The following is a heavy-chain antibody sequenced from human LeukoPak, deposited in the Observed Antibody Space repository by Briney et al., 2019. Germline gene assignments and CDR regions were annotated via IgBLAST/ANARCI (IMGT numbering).Heavy chain of an antibody. Sequence: PSETLSLTCTVSGGSISSYYWSWIRQPPGKGLEWIGYIYYSGSTNYNPSLKSRVTISVDTSKNQFSLKLSSVTAADTAVYYCARLYGDYSRDYGMDVWGQGTTVTVSS. D-gene: IGHD4-17*01. CDR3: ARLYGDYSRDYGMDV. CDR2: IYYSGST. CDR1: GGSISSYY. V-gene: IGHV4-59*08. J-gene: IGHJ6*02.